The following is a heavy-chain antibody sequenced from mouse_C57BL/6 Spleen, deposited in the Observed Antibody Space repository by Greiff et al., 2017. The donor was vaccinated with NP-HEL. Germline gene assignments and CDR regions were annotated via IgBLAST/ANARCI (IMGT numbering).Heavy chain of an antibody. Sequence: VQGVESGPGLVQPSQSLSITCTVSGFSLTSYGVHWVRQSPGKGLEWLGVIWSGGSTDYNAAFISRLSISKDNSKSQVFFKMNSLQADDTAIYYCARTLHYGKGAMDYWGQGTSVTVSS. V-gene: IGHV2-2*01. CDR2: IWSGGST. CDR3: ARTLHYGKGAMDY. D-gene: IGHD2-1*01. CDR1: GFSLTSYG. J-gene: IGHJ4*01.